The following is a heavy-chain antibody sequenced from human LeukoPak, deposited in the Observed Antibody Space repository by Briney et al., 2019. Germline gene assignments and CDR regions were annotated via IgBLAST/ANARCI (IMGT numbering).Heavy chain of an antibody. CDR1: GYSISSGYY. CDR3: ARDPENYYDFWSGYYRGYSGYDRGRDSSSYFDY. J-gene: IGHJ4*02. CDR2: IYHSGST. V-gene: IGHV4-38-2*02. Sequence: SETLSLTCTVSGYSISSGYYWGWIRQPPGKGLEWIGSIYHSGSTYYNPSLKSRVTISVDTSKNQFSLKLSSVTAADTAVYYCARDPENYYDFWSGYYRGYSGYDRGRDSSSYFDYWGQGTLVTVSS. D-gene: IGHD3-3*01.